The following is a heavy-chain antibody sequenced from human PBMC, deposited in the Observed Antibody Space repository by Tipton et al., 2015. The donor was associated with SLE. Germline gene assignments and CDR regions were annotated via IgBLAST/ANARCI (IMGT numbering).Heavy chain of an antibody. Sequence: SLRLSCAASRFTFISYAMHWVRQAPGKGLEWVSVISGSGLSTHYADSVKGRFTISRDNSKNTLYLQMNSLRAEDTAVYYCAKSFSVDTIFGVVISFDYWGQGTLVTVSS. V-gene: IGHV3-23*01. CDR1: RFTFISYA. CDR2: ISGSGLST. D-gene: IGHD3-3*01. J-gene: IGHJ4*02. CDR3: AKSFSVDTIFGVVISFDY.